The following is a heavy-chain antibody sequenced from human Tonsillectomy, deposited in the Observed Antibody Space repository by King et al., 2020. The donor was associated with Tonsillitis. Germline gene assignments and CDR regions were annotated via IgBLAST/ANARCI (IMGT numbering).Heavy chain of an antibody. V-gene: IGHV3-21*01. CDR3: AREGLGYCSNTRCYDAWRSYYMDV. J-gene: IGHJ6*03. CDR2: ISSTSSYI. CDR1: GFTFSDHS. Sequence: VQLVESGGGLVKPGGSLRLSCAASGFTFSDHSMNWVRQAPGKGLEWVSSISSTSSYIIYADSVKGRFTISRDNAKNSLYLQMNSLRAEDTAVYYCAREGLGYCSNTRCYDAWRSYYMDVWGKGTTVTVSS. D-gene: IGHD2-2*01.